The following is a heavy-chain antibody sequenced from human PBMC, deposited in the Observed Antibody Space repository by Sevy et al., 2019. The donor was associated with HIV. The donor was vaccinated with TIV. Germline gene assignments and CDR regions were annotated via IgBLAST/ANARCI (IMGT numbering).Heavy chain of an antibody. D-gene: IGHD2-15*01. V-gene: IGHV3-7*01. Sequence: GGSLRLSCEVSGFTFSNYWMTWVRQAPGKGLEWVVNIKEDGSDKYYGDSVKGRFSISRDNAKNSLYLEMNSLRAEDTAVYYCVRDGLASATDFDYWGQGTLVTVSS. CDR3: VRDGLASATDFDY. CDR1: GFTFSNYW. CDR2: IKEDGSDK. J-gene: IGHJ4*02.